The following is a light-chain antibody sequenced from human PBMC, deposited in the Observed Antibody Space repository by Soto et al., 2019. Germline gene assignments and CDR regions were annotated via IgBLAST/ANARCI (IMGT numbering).Light chain of an antibody. CDR1: QSLLHSNGYNY. CDR3: MQARQTPLS. CDR2: LGS. Sequence: DIVMTQSPLSLPVTPGEPASISCRSSQSLLHSNGYNYLDWYLQKPGQSPQLLIYLGSNRASGVPDRFSGSGSGTDFTLKISRVEAEDVGVYYCMQARQTPLSFGQGTKWEIK. J-gene: IGKJ1*01. V-gene: IGKV2-28*01.